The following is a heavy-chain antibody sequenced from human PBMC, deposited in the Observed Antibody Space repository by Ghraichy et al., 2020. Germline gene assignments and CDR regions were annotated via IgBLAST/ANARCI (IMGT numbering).Heavy chain of an antibody. CDR3: ARGMDTALISFFDY. D-gene: IGHD5-18*01. CDR2: INPDNGAA. CDR1: GYTFTAFH. Sequence: ASVKVSCKASGYTFTAFHVHWVRQAPGQGLEWVGRINPDNGAANYAQNFQARVTMTRDTSISTTYMELSLLKSDDTAIYYCARGMDTALISFFDYWGQGSLVTVSS. J-gene: IGHJ4*02. V-gene: IGHV1-2*06.